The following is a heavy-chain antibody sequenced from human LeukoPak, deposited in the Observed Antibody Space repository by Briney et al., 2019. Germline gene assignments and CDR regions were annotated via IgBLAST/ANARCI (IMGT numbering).Heavy chain of an antibody. Sequence: GGSLRLSCAASGFSFSDYWMHWVRQAPGKGLVWVSRINSDGRNMAYADSVKGRFTISRDNAKNTLYLEMNSLTIEDTAVYYCARAISWNGAQGHMDVWGKGTTVTVS. J-gene: IGHJ6*03. D-gene: IGHD1-1*01. V-gene: IGHV3-74*03. CDR1: GFSFSDYW. CDR3: ARAISWNGAQGHMDV. CDR2: INSDGRNM.